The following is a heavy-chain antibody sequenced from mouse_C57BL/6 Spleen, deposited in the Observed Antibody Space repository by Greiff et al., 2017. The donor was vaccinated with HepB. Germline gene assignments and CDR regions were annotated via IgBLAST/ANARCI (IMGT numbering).Heavy chain of an antibody. V-gene: IGHV3-1*01. CDR1: GYSITSGYD. CDR2: ISYSGST. J-gene: IGHJ2*01. CDR3: AREELGGFDY. D-gene: IGHD4-1*01. Sequence: VQLKESGPGMVKPSQSLSLTCTVTGYSITSGYDWHWIRHFPGNKLEWMGYISYSGSTNYNPSLKSRISITHDTSKNHFFLKLNSVTTEDTATYYCAREELGGFDYWGQGTTLTVSS.